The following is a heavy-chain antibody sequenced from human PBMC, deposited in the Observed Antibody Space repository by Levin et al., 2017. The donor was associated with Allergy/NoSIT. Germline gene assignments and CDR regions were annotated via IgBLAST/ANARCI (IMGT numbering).Heavy chain of an antibody. V-gene: IGHV1-2*02. Sequence: ASVKVSCKTSGYTFIDYYLHWVRRAPGQGLEWMGYINPKKGATNYAQKFQGRVTMTTHSSINTAYLELSSLTSDDTAIYYCARDLLTEGGCCYYAMDVWGQGTTVTVSS. CDR3: ARDLLTEGGCCYYAMDV. CDR2: INPKKGAT. J-gene: IGHJ6*02. CDR1: GYTFIDYY. D-gene: IGHD3-16*01.